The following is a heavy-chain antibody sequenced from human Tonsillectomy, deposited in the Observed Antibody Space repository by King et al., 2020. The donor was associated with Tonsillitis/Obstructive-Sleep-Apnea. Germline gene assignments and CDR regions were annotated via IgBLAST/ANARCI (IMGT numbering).Heavy chain of an antibody. Sequence: QLVQSGGGLVQPGGSLRLSCAASGFTLSDHYMDWVRQAPGKGLEWVGRTRNKANSYTTEYAASVKGRFTISRDDSKNSLYLQMNSLKTEDAAVYYCARGVGKEGPWGQGTLVTVSS. V-gene: IGHV3-72*01. CDR1: GFTLSDHY. CDR2: TRNKANSYTT. CDR3: ARGVGKEGP. D-gene: IGHD1-26*01. J-gene: IGHJ5*02.